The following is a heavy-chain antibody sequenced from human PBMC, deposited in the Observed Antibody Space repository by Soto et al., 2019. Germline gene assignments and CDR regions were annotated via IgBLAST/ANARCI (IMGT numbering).Heavy chain of an antibody. CDR2: IYYSGSA. Sequence: QLQLQESGPGLVKPSETLSLTCTVSGGSITTGSYYWGWIRQPSGKGLEWIGSIYYSGSAYYNPSLSGRVSISVDTSNNQFFLRLNYVTAADTAVYYCVRALGSRFMEWPRFDPWGQGRLVTVSS. CDR3: VRALGSRFMEWPRFDP. D-gene: IGHD3-3*01. J-gene: IGHJ5*02. CDR1: GGSITTGSYY. V-gene: IGHV4-39*07.